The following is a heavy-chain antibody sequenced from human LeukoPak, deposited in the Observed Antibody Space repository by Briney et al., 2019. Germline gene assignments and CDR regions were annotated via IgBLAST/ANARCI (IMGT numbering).Heavy chain of an antibody. D-gene: IGHD3-22*01. CDR3: ARDNRYYDSSGSSS. J-gene: IGHJ3*01. CDR2: IWYDGSNK. Sequence: GGSLRLSCAASGFTFSSYGMHWVRQAPGKGLEWVAVIWYDGSNKYYADSVKGGFTISRDNSKNTLYLQMNSLRAEDTAVYYCARDNRYYDSSGSSSWGQGTMVTVSS. V-gene: IGHV3-33*01. CDR1: GFTFSSYG.